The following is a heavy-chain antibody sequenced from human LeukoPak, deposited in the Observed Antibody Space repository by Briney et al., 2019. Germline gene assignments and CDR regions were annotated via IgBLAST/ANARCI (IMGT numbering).Heavy chain of an antibody. CDR1: GFTFRRNG. CDR3: AKTGGITSSY. J-gene: IGHJ4*02. Sequence: PGGSLRLSCAASGFTFRRNGMSWVRQAPGKGLEWVSTITDSGGATYYADSVKGRFTISRDNSKNTLYLQMISLRAEDTAIYYCAKTGGITSSYWGQGTLVTVSS. CDR2: ITDSGGAT. D-gene: IGHD3-10*01. V-gene: IGHV3-23*01.